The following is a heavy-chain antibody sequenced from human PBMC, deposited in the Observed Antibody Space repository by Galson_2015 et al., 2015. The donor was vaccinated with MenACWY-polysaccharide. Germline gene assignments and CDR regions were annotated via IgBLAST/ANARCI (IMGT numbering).Heavy chain of an antibody. Sequence: SVKVSCKASGGSLSSYSIGWVRQAPGQGLEWMGRIIPFATMENYAQKFQGRVTISADTSINTVYMQLTSLTSDDTAVYFCARVDCSGGHCYFGYWG. V-gene: IGHV1-69*02. J-gene: IGHJ4*03. CDR2: IIPFATME. D-gene: IGHD2-15*01. CDR1: GGSLSSYS. CDR3: ARVDCSGGHCYFGY.